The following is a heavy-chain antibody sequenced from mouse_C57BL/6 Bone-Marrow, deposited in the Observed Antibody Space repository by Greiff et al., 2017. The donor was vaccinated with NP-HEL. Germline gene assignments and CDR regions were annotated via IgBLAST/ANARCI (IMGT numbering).Heavy chain of an antibody. D-gene: IGHD2-3*01. CDR1: GYTFTDYE. CDR3: IYDGYPYAMDY. Sequence: QVQLQQSGAELVRPGASVTLSCKASGYTFTDYEMHWVKQTPVHGLEWIGAIDPETGGTAYNQKFKGKARLTADKSSSTAYMELRSLTSEDSAVYYCIYDGYPYAMDYWGQGTSVTVSS. V-gene: IGHV1-15*01. CDR2: IDPETGGT. J-gene: IGHJ4*01.